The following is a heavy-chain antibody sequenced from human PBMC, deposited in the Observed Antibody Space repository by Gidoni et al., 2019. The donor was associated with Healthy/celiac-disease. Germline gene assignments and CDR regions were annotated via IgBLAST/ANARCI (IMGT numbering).Heavy chain of an antibody. CDR3: AKDIGSWGNYGMDV. CDR1: GFTFDDYA. J-gene: IGHJ6*02. CDR2: SSWNSGSI. V-gene: IGHV3-9*01. D-gene: IGHD6-13*01. Sequence: EVQLVASGGGLVQPGRSLRLSCAAPGFTFDDYAMHWGRQAPGKGLEWVSGSSWNSGSIGYADSVKGRFTISRDNAKNSLYLQMNSLRAEDTALYYRAKDIGSWGNYGMDVWGQGTTVIVSS.